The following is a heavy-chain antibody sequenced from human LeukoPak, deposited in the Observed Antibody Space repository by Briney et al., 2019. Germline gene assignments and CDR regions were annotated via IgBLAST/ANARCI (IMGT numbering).Heavy chain of an antibody. CDR2: INPNSGGT. D-gene: IGHD2-2*01. CDR1: GYTFTGYY. Sequence: ASVKVSCKASGYTFTGYYMHWVRQAPGQGLEWMGWINPNSGGTNYAQKFQGRVTMTRDTSINTAYMELSRLRSDDTAVYYCARDVIVPAANWFDPWGQGTLVTVSS. J-gene: IGHJ5*02. CDR3: ARDVIVPAANWFDP. V-gene: IGHV1-2*02.